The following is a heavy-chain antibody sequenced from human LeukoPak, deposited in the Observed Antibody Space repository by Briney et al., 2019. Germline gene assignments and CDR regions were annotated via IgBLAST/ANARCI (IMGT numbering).Heavy chain of an antibody. J-gene: IGHJ4*02. CDR3: ARSMNCLSFNCYRPFDY. Sequence: GGSLRLSCAASGFTFSSYAMHWVRQAPGKGLEWVAVISYDGSNKYYADSVKGRFTISRDNSKNTLYLQMDSLTAEDTAVYYCARSMNCLSFNCYRPFDYWGQGTLVTVSS. CDR2: ISYDGSNK. CDR1: GFTFSSYA. D-gene: IGHD2-21*01. V-gene: IGHV3-30-3*01.